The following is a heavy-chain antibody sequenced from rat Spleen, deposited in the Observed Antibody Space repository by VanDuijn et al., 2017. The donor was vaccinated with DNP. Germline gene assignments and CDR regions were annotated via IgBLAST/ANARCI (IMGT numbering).Heavy chain of an antibody. V-gene: IGHV5-25*01. CDR1: GFTFSNYY. CDR2: ISTGGVNT. J-gene: IGHJ4*01. Sequence: EVQLVESGGGLVQPGRSLTLSCAASGFTFSNYYMAWVRQAPTKGLEWVASISTGGVNTYYRDSVKGRVTVSRNDTKNTLYLQMNSLTSEDTAIYYCAKIAAGAMDAWGQGTSVTVSS. CDR3: AKIAAGAMDA. D-gene: IGHD1-2*01.